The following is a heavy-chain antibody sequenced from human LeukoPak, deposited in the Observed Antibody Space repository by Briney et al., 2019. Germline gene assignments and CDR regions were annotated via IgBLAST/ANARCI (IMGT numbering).Heavy chain of an antibody. Sequence: PGGSLRLSCAASGFTFSSHDMDWVRQAPGKGLEWVGHTRNTANSYTTEYAASVKGSFTISRDDSKNSLYQQMNSLKTEDTAVYYCASEMGVYYGDPYYYYGMDVWGQGTTVTVSS. V-gene: IGHV3-72*01. CDR3: ASEMGVYYGDPYYYYGMDV. J-gene: IGHJ6*01. CDR2: TRNTANSYTT. CDR1: GFTFSSHD. D-gene: IGHD4-17*01.